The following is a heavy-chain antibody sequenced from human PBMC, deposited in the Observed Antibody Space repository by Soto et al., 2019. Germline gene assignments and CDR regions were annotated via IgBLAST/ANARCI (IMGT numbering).Heavy chain of an antibody. J-gene: IGHJ4*02. D-gene: IGHD3-22*01. CDR1: GVSISSGNW. V-gene: IGHV4-4*02. Sequence: ETLSLTCDVPGVSISSGNWWSWVRQPPGKGLEWIAEVYNDGSANYHPSLESRATISVDRSKNQFSLRLSSVTAADTGKYYCARLVYDSRLNYLYFDHWGQGTLVTVSS. CDR3: ARLVYDSRLNYLYFDH. CDR2: VYNDGSA.